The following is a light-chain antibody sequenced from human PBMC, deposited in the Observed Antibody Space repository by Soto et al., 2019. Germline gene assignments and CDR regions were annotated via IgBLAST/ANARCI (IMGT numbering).Light chain of an antibody. CDR1: QSVSSSY. V-gene: IGKV3-20*01. Sequence: DIVLTQSPGTLSLSPGDSATLSCRDSQSVSSSYLAWYQQKTGQAPRLLIYGASSRATGIPDRLSGSGSGTDLNLTISRLEPEDFAVYYCQQHNAYPLTFGGGTKVDIK. J-gene: IGKJ4*01. CDR2: GAS. CDR3: QQHNAYPLT.